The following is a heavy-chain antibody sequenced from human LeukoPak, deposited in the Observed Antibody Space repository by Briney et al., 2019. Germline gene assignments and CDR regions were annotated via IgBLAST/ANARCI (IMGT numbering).Heavy chain of an antibody. CDR2: INPSGGST. CDR3: ARDAGGPYINSSEWFDP. V-gene: IGHV1-46*01. CDR1: GYTFTSYY. D-gene: IGHD6-6*01. Sequence: AASVKVSCKASGYTFTSYYMHWVRQAPGQGLEWMGIINPSGGSTSYALKFQGRVTMTRDMSTSTVYMELSSLRSEDTAVYYCARDAGGPYINSSEWFDPWGQGTLVTVSS. J-gene: IGHJ5*02.